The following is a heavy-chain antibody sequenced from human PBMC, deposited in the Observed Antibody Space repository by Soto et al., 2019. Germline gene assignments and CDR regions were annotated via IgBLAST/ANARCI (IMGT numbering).Heavy chain of an antibody. D-gene: IGHD2-2*01. Sequence: ASVKVSCKASGYTFIKYAMHWVRQAPGQRLEWMGWINTGNGNTKYSEKFQGRVTITRDTSASTAYMELSSLRSEDTALYYCARAGDDCSTTNCYVIDYWGQGTLVTVSS. V-gene: IGHV1-3*04. J-gene: IGHJ4*02. CDR1: GYTFIKYA. CDR3: ARAGDDCSTTNCYVIDY. CDR2: INTGNGNT.